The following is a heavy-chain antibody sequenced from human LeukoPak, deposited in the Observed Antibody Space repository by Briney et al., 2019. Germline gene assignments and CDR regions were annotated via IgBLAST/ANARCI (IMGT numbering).Heavy chain of an antibody. J-gene: IGHJ4*02. CDR1: GYTFTSYD. Sequence: ASVKVSCKASGYTFTSYDINWVRQAPGQGLEWMGWINPNSGGTNYAQKFQGRVTMTRDTSISTAYMELSRLRSDDTAVYYCARDRVEMATINDYWGQGTLVTVSS. V-gene: IGHV1-2*02. CDR2: INPNSGGT. D-gene: IGHD5-24*01. CDR3: ARDRVEMATINDY.